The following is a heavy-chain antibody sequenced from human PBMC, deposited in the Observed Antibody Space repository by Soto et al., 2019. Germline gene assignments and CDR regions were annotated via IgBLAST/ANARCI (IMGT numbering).Heavy chain of an antibody. V-gene: IGHV3-74*01. D-gene: IGHD2-2*01. CDR1: GFTFSSYW. CDR3: ARGEWGVVVPAASTVYYGMDV. J-gene: IGHJ6*02. CDR2: INSDGSST. Sequence: PGGSLRLSCAASGFTFSSYWMHWVRQAPGKGLVWVSRINSDGSSTSYADSVKGRFTISRDNAKNTLYLQMNSLRAEDTAVYYCARGEWGVVVPAASTVYYGMDVWGQGTTVTVSS.